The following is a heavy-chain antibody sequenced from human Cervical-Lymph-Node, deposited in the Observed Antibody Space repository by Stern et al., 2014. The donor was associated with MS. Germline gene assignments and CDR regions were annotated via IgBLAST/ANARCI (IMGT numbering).Heavy chain of an antibody. J-gene: IGHJ4*02. Sequence: QVQLQESGPGLVRPSETLSLTCTVSGGSTSSFYWSWIRQAPGKGLEWIGYTYYRGNSNYNPSLRDRVTISADTSKSQFSLKLHSVTAADTAVYYCSSSGYNGVDDYFDYWGQGTLVTVSS. V-gene: IGHV4-59*03. CDR1: GGSTSSFY. CDR3: SSSGYNGVDDYFDY. CDR2: TYYRGNS. D-gene: IGHD3-22*01.